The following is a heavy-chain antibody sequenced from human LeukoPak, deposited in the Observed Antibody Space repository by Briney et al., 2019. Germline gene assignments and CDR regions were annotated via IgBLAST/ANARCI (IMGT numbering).Heavy chain of an antibody. CDR2: ISSSSSYI. D-gene: IGHD6-19*01. Sequence: GGSLRLSCAASGFTFSSYSMTWVRQAPGKGLEWVSSISSSSSYIYYADSVKGRFTISRDNAKNSLYLQTNSLRAEDTAVYYCARVGSDRAVAGTRLAYWGQGTLVTVSS. CDR1: GFTFSSYS. J-gene: IGHJ4*02. CDR3: ARVGSDRAVAGTRLAY. V-gene: IGHV3-21*01.